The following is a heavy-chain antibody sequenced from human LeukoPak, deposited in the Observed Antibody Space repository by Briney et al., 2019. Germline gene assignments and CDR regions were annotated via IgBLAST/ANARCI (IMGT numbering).Heavy chain of an antibody. D-gene: IGHD3-10*01. J-gene: IGHJ3*02. CDR3: ARGRSITLLRGVAMSDGFDI. V-gene: IGHV3-23*01. Sequence: GGSLRLCCAASGFIFSTCAMNWVRQAPGKGLEWVSAISGSGGTTYYADSVKGRFTISRDNSKNTLYLRMNSLRAEDTAVYYCARGRSITLLRGVAMSDGFDIWGQGAMVAVSS. CDR1: GFIFSTCA. CDR2: ISGSGGTT.